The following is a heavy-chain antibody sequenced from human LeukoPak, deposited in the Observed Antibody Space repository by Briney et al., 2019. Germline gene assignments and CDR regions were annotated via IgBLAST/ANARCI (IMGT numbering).Heavy chain of an antibody. D-gene: IGHD3-22*01. Sequence: ASVKVSCKASGYTFTGYYMHWVRQAPGQGLEWMGRINPNGGSTNYAQKFQGRVTITRNTSISTAYMELSRLRSDDTAVYYCASTYYYDSSGRNWFDPWGQGTLVTVSS. J-gene: IGHJ5*02. CDR1: GYTFTGYY. V-gene: IGHV1-2*06. CDR2: INPNGGST. CDR3: ASTYYYDSSGRNWFDP.